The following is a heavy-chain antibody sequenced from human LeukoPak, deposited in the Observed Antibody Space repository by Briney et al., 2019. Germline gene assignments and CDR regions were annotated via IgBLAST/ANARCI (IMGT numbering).Heavy chain of an antibody. CDR3: ARGGSRSYTSSTLDY. V-gene: IGHV4-59*01. CDR1: GGSINVYY. Sequence: SETLSLTCSVSGGSINVYYWNWIRQSPGKGLDWIGSISYSGSTNYNPSLKSRVTISMDTSKNRFSLKVSSVLAADTAMYYCARGGSRSYTSSTLDYWGQGTLVTVSS. D-gene: IGHD2-2*01. J-gene: IGHJ4*02. CDR2: ISYSGST.